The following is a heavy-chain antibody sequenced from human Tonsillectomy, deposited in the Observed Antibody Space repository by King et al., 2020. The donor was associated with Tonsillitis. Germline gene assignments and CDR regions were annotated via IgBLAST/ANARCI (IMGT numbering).Heavy chain of an antibody. D-gene: IGHD3-22*01. J-gene: IGHJ4*02. Sequence: VQLQESGPGLVKPSGTLSLTCAVSGGSISSCNWWSWVRQPPGKGLEGIGEIYHSWSTHYNPSLKSRVTISVDKSTNQFSLKLGSVTAADTAVYYCARDHLKDSSVFVYWGQGTLVTVSS. CDR1: GGSISSCNW. V-gene: IGHV4-4*02. CDR3: ARDHLKDSSVFVY. CDR2: IYHSWST.